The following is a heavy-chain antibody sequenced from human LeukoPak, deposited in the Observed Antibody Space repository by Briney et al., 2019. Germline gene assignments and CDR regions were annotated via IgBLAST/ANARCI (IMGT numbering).Heavy chain of an antibody. Sequence: SETLSLTCTVSGGSISSSSYYWGWIRQPPGKGLEWIGSIYYSGSTYYNPSLKSRVTISVDTSKNQFSLKLSSVTAADTAVYYCARNYYDTKKPWDWGQGILVTVSS. V-gene: IGHV4-39*07. J-gene: IGHJ4*02. CDR1: GGSISSSSYY. CDR2: IYYSGST. D-gene: IGHD3-22*01. CDR3: ARNYYDTKKPWD.